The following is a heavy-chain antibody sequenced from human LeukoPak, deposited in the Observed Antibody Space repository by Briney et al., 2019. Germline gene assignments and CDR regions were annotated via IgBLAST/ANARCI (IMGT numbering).Heavy chain of an antibody. CDR2: ISGSGGST. CDR1: GFTFSSHA. Sequence: PGASLRLSCAASGFTFSSHAMSWVRQAPGKGLEWVSAISGSGGSTYYADSVKGRFTISRDNSKNTLYLQMNSLRAEDTAVYYCAKENYDFWSGYSAPLDYWGQGTLVTVSS. J-gene: IGHJ4*02. D-gene: IGHD3-3*01. CDR3: AKENYDFWSGYSAPLDY. V-gene: IGHV3-23*01.